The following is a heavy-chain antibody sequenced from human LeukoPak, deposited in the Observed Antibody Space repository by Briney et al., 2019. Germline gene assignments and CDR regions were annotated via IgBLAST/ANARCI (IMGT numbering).Heavy chain of an antibody. D-gene: IGHD6-19*01. J-gene: IGHJ4*02. CDR3: AKDEALISVAGLDS. V-gene: IGHV3-23*01. CDR2: ISGSGGST. CDR1: GFTFSSYA. Sequence: GGSLRLSCAASGFTFSSYAMSWVRQAPGKGLEWVSGISGSGGSTFYADSVKGRFTISRGNSMHTLYVEMNSLRAEDTAVYYCAKDEALISVAGLDSWGQGTLVTVSS.